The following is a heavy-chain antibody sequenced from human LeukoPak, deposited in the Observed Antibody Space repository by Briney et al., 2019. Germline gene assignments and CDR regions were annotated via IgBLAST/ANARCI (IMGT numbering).Heavy chain of an antibody. V-gene: IGHV4-34*01. D-gene: IGHD4-17*01. CDR2: IDHSGSSEGT. CDR1: SGSFSGYY. Sequence: PSETLSLTCAGYSGSFSGYYWTWILQPPGKGLEWMGEIDHSGSSEGTTYNPSLKSTITISMDTSKNQFYMKLRSVTAAAKAVYYCARRGGYGDYFDLWGRGTLVTVSS. J-gene: IGHJ2*01. CDR3: ARRGGYGDYFDL.